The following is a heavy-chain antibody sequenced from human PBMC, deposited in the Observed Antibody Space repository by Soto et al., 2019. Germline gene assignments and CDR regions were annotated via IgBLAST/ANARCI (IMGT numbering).Heavy chain of an antibody. CDR3: ASKAAAGLDY. D-gene: IGHD6-13*01. CDR2: IIPILGIA. Sequence: QVQLVQSGAEVKKPGSSVKVSCKASGGTFSSYTISWVRQAPGQGLEWMGRIIPILGIANYAQKVQGRGTITSDKSTRTTHLGTGGPGSEDRAVYFWASKAAAGLDYWGQGTLVTVPS. J-gene: IGHJ4*02. V-gene: IGHV1-69*02. CDR1: GGTFSSYT.